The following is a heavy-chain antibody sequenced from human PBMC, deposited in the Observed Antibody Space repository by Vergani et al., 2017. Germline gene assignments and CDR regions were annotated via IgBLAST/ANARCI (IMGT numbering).Heavy chain of an antibody. J-gene: IGHJ1*01. CDR3: TRGWYYDSIAYLAH. Sequence: QVQLVQSGAEVKKPGASVKVSCKASGYTFTSYYMHWVRQAPGQGLEWMGIINPSGGSTSFAKKFQGRVTMTRDTSTSTVYMELSSLGSEDTAVYYFTRGWYYDSIAYLAHWGQGTLGTVSS. V-gene: IGHV1-46*03. CDR1: GYTFTSYY. CDR2: INPSGGST. D-gene: IGHD3-22*01.